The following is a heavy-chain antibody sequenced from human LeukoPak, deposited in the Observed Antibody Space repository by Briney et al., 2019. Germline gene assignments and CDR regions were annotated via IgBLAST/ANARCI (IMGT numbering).Heavy chain of an antibody. CDR3: ALTAGYYTNPRFDY. CDR2: IYYSGST. Sequence: PSETLSPTCTVSGGSISSYYWSWIRQPPGKGLEWIGYIYYSGSTNYNPSLKSRVTISVDTSKNQFSLKLSSVTAADTAVYYCALTAGYYTNPRFDYWGQGTLLTVSS. D-gene: IGHD3-22*01. CDR1: GGSISSYY. J-gene: IGHJ4*02. V-gene: IGHV4-59*01.